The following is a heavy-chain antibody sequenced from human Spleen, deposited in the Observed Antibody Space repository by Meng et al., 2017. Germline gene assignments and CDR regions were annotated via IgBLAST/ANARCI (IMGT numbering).Heavy chain of an antibody. CDR3: ASSRGIAVAGRWEFDY. D-gene: IGHD6-19*01. V-gene: IGHV4-34*01. CDR2: INHSGST. CDR1: GGSFSGYY. J-gene: IGHJ4*02. Sequence: GSLRLSCAVYGGSFSGYYWSWIRQPPGKGLEWIGEINHSGSTNYNPSLKSRATISVDTSKNQFSLKLSSVTAADTAVYYCASSRGIAVAGRWEFDYWGQGTLVTVSS.